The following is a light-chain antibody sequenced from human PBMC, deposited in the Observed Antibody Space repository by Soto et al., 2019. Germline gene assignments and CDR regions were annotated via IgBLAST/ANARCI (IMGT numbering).Light chain of an antibody. CDR2: GAS. J-gene: IGKJ4*01. V-gene: IGKV3-15*01. Sequence: EIVMTQSPATLSVSPGERATFSCRASQSVSSNLAWYQQKPGQGPRLLIYGASTRATAIPARFTGSGSGTEFTLTISSLQSEDFGLYYWQQYNNWPLTFGGGTKVEIK. CDR3: QQYNNWPLT. CDR1: QSVSSN.